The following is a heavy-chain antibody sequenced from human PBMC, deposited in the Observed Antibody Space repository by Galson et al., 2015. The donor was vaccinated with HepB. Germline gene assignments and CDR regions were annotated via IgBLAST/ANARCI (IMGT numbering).Heavy chain of an antibody. V-gene: IGHV1-2*02. CDR3: ARIEMAVAAAGENYFDY. Sequence: SVKVSCKASGYTFTGYYMHWVRQAPGQGLEWMGWINPNSGGTNYAQKLQGRVTMTTDTSTSTAYMELRSLRSDDTAVYYCARIEMAVAAAGENYFDYWGQGTLVTVSS. J-gene: IGHJ4*02. CDR2: INPNSGGT. D-gene: IGHD6-13*01. CDR1: GYTFTGYY.